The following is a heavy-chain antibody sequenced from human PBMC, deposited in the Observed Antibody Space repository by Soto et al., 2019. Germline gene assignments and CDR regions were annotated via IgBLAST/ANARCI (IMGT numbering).Heavy chain of an antibody. CDR3: ARSLDYYYYYGMDV. Sequence: SETLSLTCAVYGGSFSGYYWSWIRQPPGKGLEWIGEINHSGSTNYNPSLKSRVNISVDTSKNQFSLKLSSVTAADTAVYYCARSLDYYYYYGMDVWGQGTTVTVS. V-gene: IGHV4-34*01. J-gene: IGHJ6*02. CDR1: GGSFSGYY. CDR2: INHSGST.